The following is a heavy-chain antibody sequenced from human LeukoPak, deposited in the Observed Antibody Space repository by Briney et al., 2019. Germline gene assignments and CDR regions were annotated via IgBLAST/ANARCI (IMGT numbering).Heavy chain of an antibody. CDR2: ISGRDDNT. J-gene: IGHJ4*02. CDR3: AKSGYNRFDY. CDR1: GFTFSSYA. Sequence: GGSLRLSCAASGFTFSSYAMSWVRQAPGKGLEWVSGISGRDDNTYYADSVKGRFTISRDDSKNTLYLQMNSLRAEDTAVYYCAKSGYNRFDYWGQGTLVTVSS. D-gene: IGHD5-24*01. V-gene: IGHV3-23*01.